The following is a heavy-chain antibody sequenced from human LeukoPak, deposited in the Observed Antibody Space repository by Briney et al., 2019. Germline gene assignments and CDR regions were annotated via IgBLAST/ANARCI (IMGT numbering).Heavy chain of an antibody. CDR3: ARDRHYYGSGSSYTLDY. CDR1: GYTFTSYA. Sequence: ASVKVSCKASGYTFTSYAMHWVRQAPGQRREWMGWINAGNGSTKYSRKFQGRVTITRGTSASTAYMELSSLRSEDTAVYYCARDRHYYGSGSSYTLDYWGPGNLVTVSS. V-gene: IGHV1-3*01. J-gene: IGHJ4*02. D-gene: IGHD3-10*01. CDR2: INAGNGST.